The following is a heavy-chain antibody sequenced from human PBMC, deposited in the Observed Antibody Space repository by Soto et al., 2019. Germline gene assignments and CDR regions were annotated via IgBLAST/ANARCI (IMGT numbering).Heavy chain of an antibody. V-gene: IGHV1-18*01. J-gene: IGHJ4*02. CDR1: GYTFTSYG. CDR3: ARDWVGDLAY. CDR2: ISGYNGDT. Sequence: QVQLVQSGGEVKQPGASVKVSCKTSGYTFTSYGISWVRQAPGQGLEWMGWISGYNGDTKYVQKFQGRVTLTTDTSTNTAYMAVRSLRSDATAVYYCARDWVGDLAYWGQGTLVTVSS. D-gene: IGHD4-17*01.